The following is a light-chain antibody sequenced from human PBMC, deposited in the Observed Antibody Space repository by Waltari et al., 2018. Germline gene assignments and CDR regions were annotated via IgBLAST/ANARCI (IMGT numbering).Light chain of an antibody. Sequence: QSVLTQPPSASGTPGPRVTISCSGSSSNIEMNYVYWFQRLPGTAPRLLIYRINQRPSGCPDRFSGSKYGTSASLAISGLRSDDEADYYCAAWDDSLSGLYVFGTGTKVTVL. CDR1: SSNIEMNY. CDR3: AAWDDSLSGLYV. CDR2: RIN. V-gene: IGLV1-47*01. J-gene: IGLJ1*01.